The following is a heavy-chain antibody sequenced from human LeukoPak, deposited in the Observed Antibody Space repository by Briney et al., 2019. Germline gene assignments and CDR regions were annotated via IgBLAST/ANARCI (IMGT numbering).Heavy chain of an antibody. CDR2: ISWNSGSI. CDR1: GFTFDDYA. Sequence: GGSLRLSCAASGFTFDDYAMHWVRQAPGKGLEWVSGISWNSGSIGYADSVKSRFTISRDNAKNSLYLQMNSLRAEDTALYYCATMLYSSSWYDYWGQGTLVTVSS. D-gene: IGHD6-13*01. V-gene: IGHV3-9*01. CDR3: ATMLYSSSWYDY. J-gene: IGHJ4*02.